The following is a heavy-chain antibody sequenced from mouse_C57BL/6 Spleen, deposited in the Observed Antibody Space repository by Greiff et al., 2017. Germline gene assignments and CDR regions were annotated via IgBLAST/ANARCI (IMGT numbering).Heavy chain of an antibody. D-gene: IGHD1-1*01. CDR1: GYTFTSYW. Sequence: EVQLQQSGTVLARPGASVKMSCKTSGYTFTSYWMHWVKQRPGQGLEWIGAIYPGNSDTSYNQKFKGKAKLTAVTSASTAYMELSSLTNEDSAVYYCTRDYYGSSHWYFDVWGTGTTVTVSS. CDR2: IYPGNSDT. J-gene: IGHJ1*03. CDR3: TRDYYGSSHWYFDV. V-gene: IGHV1-5*01.